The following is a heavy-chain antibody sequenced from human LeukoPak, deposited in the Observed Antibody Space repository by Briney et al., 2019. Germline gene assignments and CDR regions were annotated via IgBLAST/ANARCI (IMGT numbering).Heavy chain of an antibody. Sequence: GGSLRLSCAASGFTFSNYWMSWVRQAPGKGLEWVANIKQDGSEKYYVDSVKGRFTISRDNAKNSLYLQVNSLRAEDSAVYYCAKDREGLSSGYDLEYFDYWGQGTLVTVSS. CDR2: IKQDGSEK. CDR3: AKDREGLSSGYDLEYFDY. CDR1: GFTFSNYW. D-gene: IGHD5-12*01. J-gene: IGHJ4*02. V-gene: IGHV3-7*05.